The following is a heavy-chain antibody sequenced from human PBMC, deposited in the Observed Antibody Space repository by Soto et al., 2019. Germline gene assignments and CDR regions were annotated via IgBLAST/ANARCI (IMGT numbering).Heavy chain of an antibody. D-gene: IGHD1-26*01. Sequence: QLLESGPGLVKPSETLSLTCTVSGGSISSSSYYWGWIRQPPGKGLEWIGSIYYSGSTYYNPSLKSRVTISVDTSKNQFSLKLSSVTAADTAVYYCASTTNDAFDIWGQGTMVTVSS. J-gene: IGHJ3*02. CDR3: ASTTNDAFDI. V-gene: IGHV4-39*01. CDR1: GGSISSSSYY. CDR2: IYYSGST.